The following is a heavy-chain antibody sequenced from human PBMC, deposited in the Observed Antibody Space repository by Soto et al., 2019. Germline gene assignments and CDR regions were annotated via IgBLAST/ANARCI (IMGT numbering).Heavy chain of an antibody. CDR1: GYTFTTYG. J-gene: IGHJ4*02. CDR3: ASEPIYYNDGSGYYPLGY. V-gene: IGHV1-18*04. Sequence: ASVKVSCTASGYTFTTYGFIWVRQAPGQGLECVGWISASNGNTHYSQKFQGRVTMTTDTSTSTAYMELRSLTSGDTAVYYCASEPIYYNDGSGYYPLGYWGQGTLVTVSS. D-gene: IGHD3-22*01. CDR2: ISASNGNT.